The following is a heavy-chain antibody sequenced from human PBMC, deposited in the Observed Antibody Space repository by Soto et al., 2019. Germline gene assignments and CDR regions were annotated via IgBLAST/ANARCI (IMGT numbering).Heavy chain of an antibody. Sequence: QVQLVQSGAEVKKPGSSVTVSCKASGGTFGSSAISWVRQAPGQGLEWMGGIIPNFPTPDYAQKFQGRVTITADEATSTAYMELTSLRSEDTAVYYCAADKDRLQLGGNYYYAMDVWGQGTTVTVSS. V-gene: IGHV1-69*12. CDR1: GGTFGSSA. CDR3: AADKDRLQLGGNYYYAMDV. J-gene: IGHJ6*02. D-gene: IGHD5-12*01. CDR2: IIPNFPTP.